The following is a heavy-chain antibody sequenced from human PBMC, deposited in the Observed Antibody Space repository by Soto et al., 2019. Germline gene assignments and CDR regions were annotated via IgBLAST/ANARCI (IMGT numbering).Heavy chain of an antibody. Sequence: GASVKVSCKASGGTFSSYAISWVRQAPGQGLEWMGGIIPILGTANYAQKFQGRVTITADKSTSTDYMELSSLRSEDTAVYYCATLAADIYYYGMDVWGQGTTVTV. J-gene: IGHJ6*02. D-gene: IGHD6-13*01. CDR1: GGTFSSYA. V-gene: IGHV1-69*06. CDR3: ATLAADIYYYGMDV. CDR2: IIPILGTA.